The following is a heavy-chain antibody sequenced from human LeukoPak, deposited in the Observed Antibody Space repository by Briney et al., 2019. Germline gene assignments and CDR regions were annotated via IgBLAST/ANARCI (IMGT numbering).Heavy chain of an antibody. CDR3: ARRFAPSRNDAFDI. D-gene: IGHD3-10*01. J-gene: IGHJ3*02. V-gene: IGHV4-39*01. Sequence: PSETLSLTCTVSGGSIYSSSYYWGWIRQPPGKGLEWIGTIYYSGSTYYNPSLKSRVTISVDTSKDQFSLKLSSVTASDTAVYYCARRFAPSRNDAFDIWGQGTMVTVSS. CDR2: IYYSGST. CDR1: GGSIYSSSYY.